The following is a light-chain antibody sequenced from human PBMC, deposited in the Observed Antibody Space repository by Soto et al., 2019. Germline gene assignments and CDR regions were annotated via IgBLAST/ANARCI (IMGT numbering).Light chain of an antibody. J-gene: IGKJ1*01. CDR1: DDIINS. V-gene: IGKV1-33*01. Sequence: DIQLTQNPYSLYASVGDRVTITCQASDDIINSLNWYQQKPGKAPKLLIHDASILQTGVPSRFSGGGSGTEFTLTISSLQPDDFASYYCQPYNSYTSWTFCQGTMVAIK. CDR2: DAS. CDR3: QPYNSYTSWT.